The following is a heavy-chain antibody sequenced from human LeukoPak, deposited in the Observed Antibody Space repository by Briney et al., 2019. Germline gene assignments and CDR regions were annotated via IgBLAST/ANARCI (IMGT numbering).Heavy chain of an antibody. J-gene: IGHJ4*02. CDR2: ISSSSSTI. V-gene: IGHV3-48*04. Sequence: PGGSLRLSCAASGFVFSSNSMIWVRQAPGKGLEWVSYISSSSSTIYYADSVKGRFTISRDNAKNSLYLQMNSLRAEDTAVYYCATSGYSNFDYWGQGTLVTVST. CDR3: ATSGYSNFDY. D-gene: IGHD3-10*01. CDR1: GFVFSSNS.